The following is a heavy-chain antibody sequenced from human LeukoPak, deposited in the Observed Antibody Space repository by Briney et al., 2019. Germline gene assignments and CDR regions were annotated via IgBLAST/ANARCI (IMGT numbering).Heavy chain of an antibody. CDR3: ARELPREVTLDY. CDR1: GFTFISYG. CDR2: INTDGGST. J-gene: IGHJ4*01. V-gene: IGHV3-74*01. D-gene: IGHD2-21*02. Sequence: GGSLRLSCAVSGFTFISYGMQWVRQAPGKGLAWVSRINTDGGSTTYADSVKGRFTISRDNAKNTLYLQMNSLRAEDTAVYYCARELPREVTLDYWGQGTLVTVSS.